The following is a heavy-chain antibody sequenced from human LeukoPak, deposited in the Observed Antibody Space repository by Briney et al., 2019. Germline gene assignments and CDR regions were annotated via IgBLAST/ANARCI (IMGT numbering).Heavy chain of an antibody. V-gene: IGHV3-23*01. Sequence: PGGSLRLSCAASGFTFSSYAMSWVRLAPGKGLEWVSAISGSGGSTYYADSVKGRFTISRDNSKNTLYLQMNSLRAEDTAVYYCAKHYYGSGSGGDYWGQGALGTVSA. CDR2: ISGSGGST. J-gene: IGHJ4*02. CDR3: AKHYYGSGSGGDY. D-gene: IGHD3-10*01. CDR1: GFTFSSYA.